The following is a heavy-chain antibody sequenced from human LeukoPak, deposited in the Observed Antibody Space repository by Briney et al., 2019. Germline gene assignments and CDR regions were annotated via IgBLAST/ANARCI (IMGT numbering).Heavy chain of an antibody. D-gene: IGHD3-22*01. V-gene: IGHV4-39*07. CDR1: GGSISSNTYY. CDR3: ARDQYYDVSTYYEIDY. CDR2: ASYSGNT. J-gene: IGHJ4*02. Sequence: SETLSLTCTVSGGSISSNTYYWGWIRQPPGKGLEWIGSASYSGNTYYNPSLKSRVTILVDTSKNQFSLKMTSVTAADTAVYYCARDQYYDVSTYYEIDYWGQGTLVTVSS.